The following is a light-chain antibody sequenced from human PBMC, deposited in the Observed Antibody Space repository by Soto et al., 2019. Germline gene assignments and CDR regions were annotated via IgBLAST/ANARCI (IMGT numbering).Light chain of an antibody. Sequence: QSALTQPRSVSGSPGQSVTISCTGTTSDVGGYDYVSWYQQHPGKAPKLMIYDVIKRPSGVPDRFSGSKSGNTASLTISGLQAEAEADYYCCSYAGGYTFGVFGGGTQLTVL. J-gene: IGLJ2*01. CDR3: CSYAGGYTFGV. CDR1: TSDVGGYDY. V-gene: IGLV2-11*01. CDR2: DVI.